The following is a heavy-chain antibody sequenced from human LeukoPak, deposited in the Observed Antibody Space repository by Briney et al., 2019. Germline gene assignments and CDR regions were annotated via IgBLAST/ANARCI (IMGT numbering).Heavy chain of an antibody. J-gene: IGHJ5*02. CDR2: INPNSGGT. V-gene: IGHV1-2*02. Sequence: ASVKVSCKASGYTFTGYYMHWVRQAPGQGLEWMGWINPNSGGTNYAQKFQGRVTMTRDTSISTAYMELSRLRSDDTAVYYCAKQLVPDNWFDPWGQGTLVTVSS. CDR1: GYTFTGYY. D-gene: IGHD6-13*01. CDR3: AKQLVPDNWFDP.